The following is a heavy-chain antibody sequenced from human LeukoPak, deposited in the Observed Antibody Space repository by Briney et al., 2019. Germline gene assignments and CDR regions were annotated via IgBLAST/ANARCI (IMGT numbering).Heavy chain of an antibody. CDR1: GSSFTSYW. V-gene: IGHV5-10-1*01. D-gene: IGHD3-22*01. CDR2: IDPSDSYN. CDR3: ASGDSSGYYEVGAYYFDY. J-gene: IGHJ4*02. Sequence: GESLKISCKGSGSSFTSYWISWVRQLPGKRLEWMGRIDPSDSYNNYSPSFQGHVTISADKSISTAYLQWSSLKASDTAMYYCASGDSSGYYEVGAYYFDYWGQGTLVTVSS.